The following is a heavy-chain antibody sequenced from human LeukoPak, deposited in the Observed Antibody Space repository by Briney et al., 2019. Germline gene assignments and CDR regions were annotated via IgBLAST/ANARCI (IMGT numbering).Heavy chain of an antibody. CDR2: IKKDGTEK. Sequence: GGSVRLSCAASGFTFENHWMSWVRQSPGKGLEGVANIKKDGTEKDYVDSVKGRFSISRDNTKNSLYLQMNSLRAEDTAVYYRARGFVRGTSSLYFWGQGTLVTVSS. D-gene: IGHD3-9*01. CDR1: GFTFENHW. V-gene: IGHV3-7*01. J-gene: IGHJ4*02. CDR3: ARGFVRGTSSLYF.